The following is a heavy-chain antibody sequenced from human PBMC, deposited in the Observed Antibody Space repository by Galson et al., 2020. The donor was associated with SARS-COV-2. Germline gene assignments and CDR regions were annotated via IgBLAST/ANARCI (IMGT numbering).Heavy chain of an antibody. Sequence: ASVTVSCTTSGYSFTRYTIQWMRQVPGQGFEWLGWINTGNGKTELSQNFAGRVILTTDRSASTVYLVLSGLRHEDTALYFCARESQLAGDSWGQGTPVIVSS. CDR2: INTGNGKT. J-gene: IGHJ4*02. CDR3: ARESQLAGDS. D-gene: IGHD1-1*01. V-gene: IGHV1-3*04. CDR1: GYSFTRYT.